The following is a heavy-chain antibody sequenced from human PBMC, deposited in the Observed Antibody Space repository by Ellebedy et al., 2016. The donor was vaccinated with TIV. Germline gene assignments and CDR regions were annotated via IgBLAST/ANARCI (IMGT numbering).Heavy chain of an antibody. CDR3: ATQLGSGYGMDV. V-gene: IGHV1-24*01. Sequence: AASVKVSCKVSGYTLTELSMHSLRQAPGKGLAWMGGFDPEDGETIYAQKFQGRVTMTEDTSADTAYMELRSLRSEDTAVYYCATQLGSGYGMDVWGQGTTVTVSS. D-gene: IGHD2-2*01. CDR2: FDPEDGET. CDR1: GYTLTELS. J-gene: IGHJ6*02.